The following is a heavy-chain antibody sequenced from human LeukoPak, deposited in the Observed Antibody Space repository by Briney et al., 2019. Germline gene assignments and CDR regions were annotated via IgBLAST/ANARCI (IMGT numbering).Heavy chain of an antibody. V-gene: IGHV4-39*07. CDR3: ARVRPSGYYVGAFDI. CDR1: GGSISSSSYY. CDR2: IYYSGST. Sequence: SETLSLTCTVSGGSISSSSYYWGWIRQPPGKGLEWIGSIYYSGSTYYNPSLKSRVTISVDTSKNQFSLKLSSVTAADTAVYYCARVRPSGYYVGAFDIWGQGTMVTVSS. D-gene: IGHD6-25*01. J-gene: IGHJ3*02.